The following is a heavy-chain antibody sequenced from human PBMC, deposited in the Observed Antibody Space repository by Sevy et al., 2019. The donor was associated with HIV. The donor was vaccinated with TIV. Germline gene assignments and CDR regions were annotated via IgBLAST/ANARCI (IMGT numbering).Heavy chain of an antibody. J-gene: IGHJ5*01. D-gene: IGHD2-15*01. CDR1: GFTFSSYA. V-gene: IGHV3-23*01. CDR3: AKDKLLWSHS. Sequence: AGSLRLSCAASGFTFSSYAMSWVRQAPGKELEWVSAISGSGGSTYYADSVKGRFTISRDNSKNTLYLQMNSLRAEDTAVYYCAKDKLLWSHSWGQGTLVTVSS. CDR2: ISGSGGST.